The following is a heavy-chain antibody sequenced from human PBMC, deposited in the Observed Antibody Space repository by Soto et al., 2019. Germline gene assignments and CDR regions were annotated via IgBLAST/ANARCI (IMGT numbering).Heavy chain of an antibody. J-gene: IGHJ6*02. CDR3: AREEAITIFGVVTYYGMDV. CDR1: GFTFSSYG. CDR2: IWYDGSNK. V-gene: IGHV3-33*01. Sequence: GGSLRLSCAASGFTFSSYGMHWVRQAPGKGLEWVAVIWYDGSNKYYADSVKGRFTISRDNSKNTLYLQMNSLRAEDMAVYYCAREEAITIFGVVTYYGMDVWGQGTTVTVSS. D-gene: IGHD3-3*01.